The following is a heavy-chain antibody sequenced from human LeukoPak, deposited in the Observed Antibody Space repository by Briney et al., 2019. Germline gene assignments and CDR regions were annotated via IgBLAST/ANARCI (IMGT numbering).Heavy chain of an antibody. J-gene: IGHJ5*02. CDR2: ISSDGSTT. Sequence: LTGGSLRLSCAASGFSFNSYWMHWVRQAPGKGLVWVSRISSDGSTTSYADSVKGRFTISRDNAKNTLYLQMNSLRDEDTAIYYCARAQAVAGTGGFDPWGQGTLVTVSS. D-gene: IGHD6-19*01. CDR3: ARAQAVAGTGGFDP. V-gene: IGHV3-74*01. CDR1: GFSFNSYW.